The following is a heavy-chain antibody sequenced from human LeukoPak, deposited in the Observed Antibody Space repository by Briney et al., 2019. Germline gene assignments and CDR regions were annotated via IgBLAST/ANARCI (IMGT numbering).Heavy chain of an antibody. Sequence: KSSETLSLTCTVSAGSISRNFWSWFRQPPGKGLEWIGYIYYSGTTTYNPSLESRVTISVDSSKNQFTLKLSSVTAADTAVYYCSRLGGSGYFSDYWGAGTLVTVSS. CDR2: IYYSGTT. CDR3: SRLGGSGYFSDY. V-gene: IGHV4-59*08. J-gene: IGHJ4*02. CDR1: AGSISRNF. D-gene: IGHD3-16*01.